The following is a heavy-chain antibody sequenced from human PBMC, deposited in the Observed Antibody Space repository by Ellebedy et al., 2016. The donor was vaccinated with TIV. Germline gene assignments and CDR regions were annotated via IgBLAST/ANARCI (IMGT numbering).Heavy chain of an antibody. CDR1: GYTFTSYG. J-gene: IGHJ2*01. CDR2: ISAYNGNT. CDR3: ARGYSSGWYGSSWYFDL. Sequence: ASVKVSCKASGYTFTSYGISWVRQAPGQGLEWMGWISAYNGNTNYAQKLQGRVTMTTDTSTSTAYMELRSLRSDDTAVYYCARGYSSGWYGSSWYFDLWGRGTLVTVSS. D-gene: IGHD6-19*01. V-gene: IGHV1-18*01.